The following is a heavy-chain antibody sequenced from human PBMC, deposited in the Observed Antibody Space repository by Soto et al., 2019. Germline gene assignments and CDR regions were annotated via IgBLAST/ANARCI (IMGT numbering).Heavy chain of an antibody. J-gene: IGHJ5*02. CDR1: GFSLSTSGVG. Sequence: QITLKESGPPLVKPTQTLTLTCTFSGFSLSTSGVGVGWIRQPPGKALEWLALIYWDDDKHYSPSLKSRLTITKDTSKNQVVLTMTNMDPVDTATYYCAHRSITMVRGVIIGWFDPWGQGTLVTVSS. D-gene: IGHD3-10*01. V-gene: IGHV2-5*02. CDR3: AHRSITMVRGVIIGWFDP. CDR2: IYWDDDK.